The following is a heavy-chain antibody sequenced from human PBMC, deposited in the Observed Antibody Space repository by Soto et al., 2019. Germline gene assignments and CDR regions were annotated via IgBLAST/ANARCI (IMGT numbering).Heavy chain of an antibody. Sequence: SLKVSCKASGFTFTSSAVQWVRQARGQRLEWIGWIVVGSGNTNYAQKFQERVTITRDMSTSTAYMELSSLRSEDTAVYYCAADPPPPSEWEPRRDWYDPWGQGTLVTVSS. CDR2: IVVGSGNT. V-gene: IGHV1-58*01. CDR3: AADPPPPSEWEPRRDWYDP. D-gene: IGHD1-26*01. CDR1: GFTFTSSA. J-gene: IGHJ5*02.